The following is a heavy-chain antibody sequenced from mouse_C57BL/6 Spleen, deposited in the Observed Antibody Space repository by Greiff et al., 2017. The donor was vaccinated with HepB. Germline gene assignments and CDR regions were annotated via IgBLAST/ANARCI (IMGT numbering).Heavy chain of an antibody. CDR3: ARSFDGYYSYFDV. D-gene: IGHD2-3*01. CDR2: IYPGSGNT. Sequence: VQLQQSGPELVNPGASVKISCKASGYSFTSYYIHWVKQRPGQGLEWIGWIYPGSGNTKYNEKFKGKATLTADTSSSTAYMQLSSLTSEDSAVYYCARSFDGYYSYFDVWGTGTTVTVSS. CDR1: GYSFTSYY. V-gene: IGHV1-66*01. J-gene: IGHJ1*03.